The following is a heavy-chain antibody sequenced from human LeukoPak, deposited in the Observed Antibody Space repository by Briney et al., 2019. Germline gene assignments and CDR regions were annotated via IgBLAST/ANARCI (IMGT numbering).Heavy chain of an antibody. Sequence: SETLSLTCTVSGGSISSSSYYWGWIRQPPGKGLEWIGSIYYSGSTYYNPSLKSRVTISVDTSKNQFSLKLSSVTAADTAVYYCARGPDSSGWYPYYMDVWGKGTTVTVSS. D-gene: IGHD6-19*01. CDR1: GGSISSSSYY. V-gene: IGHV4-39*07. J-gene: IGHJ6*03. CDR3: ARGPDSSGWYPYYMDV. CDR2: IYYSGST.